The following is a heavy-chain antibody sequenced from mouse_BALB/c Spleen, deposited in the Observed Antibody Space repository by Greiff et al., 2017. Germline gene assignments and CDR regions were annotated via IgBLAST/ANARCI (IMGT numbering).Heavy chain of an antibody. CDR3: ARDLLYYGSSYYYAMDY. D-gene: IGHD1-1*01. J-gene: IGHJ4*01. CDR1: GFSLTSYG. CDR2: IWAGGST. V-gene: IGHV2-9*02. Sequence: VQGVASGPGLVAPSQSLSITCTVSGFSLTSYGVHWVRQPPGKGLEWLGVIWAGGSTNYNSALMSRLSISKDNSKSQVFLKMNSLQTDDTAMYYCARDLLYYGSSYYYAMDYWGQGTSVTVSS.